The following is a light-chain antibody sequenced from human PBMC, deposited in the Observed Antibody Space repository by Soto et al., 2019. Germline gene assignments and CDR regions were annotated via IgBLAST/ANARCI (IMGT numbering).Light chain of an antibody. CDR1: QSISSW. J-gene: IGKJ1*01. CDR2: KAS. Sequence: DIQMTQSPSTLSASVGARVTITCRASQSISSWLAWYQQKPGKAPNLLIYKASSLENGVPSRFNVSGSGTDFPLTISSLQPDDSATDDCQQYKGYWTFGQGTKVDIK. V-gene: IGKV1-5*03. CDR3: QQYKGYWT.